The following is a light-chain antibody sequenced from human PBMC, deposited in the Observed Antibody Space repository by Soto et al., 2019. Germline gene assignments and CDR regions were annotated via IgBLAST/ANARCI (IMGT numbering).Light chain of an antibody. J-gene: IGKJ3*01. V-gene: IGKV3-15*01. CDR2: GAS. CDR1: QSVSTK. CDR3: QQYKNWPHFT. Sequence: EIVVTQSPATLSVSPGERATLSCRASQSVSTKLAWYRHKPGQAPRLLIYGASTRATGIPARFSGSGSGTEFTLTINSLQSEDFAAYYCQQYKNWPHFTFGPGTKVDIK.